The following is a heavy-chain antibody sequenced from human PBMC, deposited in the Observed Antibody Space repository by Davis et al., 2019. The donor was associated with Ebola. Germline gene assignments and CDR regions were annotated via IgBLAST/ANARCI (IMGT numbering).Heavy chain of an antibody. CDR2: ISWNSGSI. V-gene: IGHV3-9*01. Sequence: PGGSLRLSCAASGFTFDDYAMHWVRQAPGKGLEWVSGISWNSGSIGYADSVKGRFTISRDNAKNSLYLQMNSLRAEDTALYYCAKELRGYSYGLDYWGQGTLVTVSS. CDR3: AKELRGYSYGLDY. CDR1: GFTFDDYA. J-gene: IGHJ4*02. D-gene: IGHD5-18*01.